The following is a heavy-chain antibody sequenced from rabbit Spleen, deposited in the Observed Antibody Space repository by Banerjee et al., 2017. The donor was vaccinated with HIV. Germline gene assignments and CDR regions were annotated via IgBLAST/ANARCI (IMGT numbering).Heavy chain of an antibody. CDR3: VRDQAGDADYGPYYLNL. V-gene: IGHV1S43*01. CDR2: IEPIFGNT. Sequence: QQQLEESGGGLVKPGGTLTLSCTASGIDASSDYYMCWVRQAPGKGLEWIGYIEPIFGNTYYATWVNGRFTISSRNDQNTLYLQVSSLTAADTATYFCVRDQAGDADYGPYYLNLWGQGTLVTVS. D-gene: IGHD2-1*01. J-gene: IGHJ4*01. CDR1: GIDASSDYY.